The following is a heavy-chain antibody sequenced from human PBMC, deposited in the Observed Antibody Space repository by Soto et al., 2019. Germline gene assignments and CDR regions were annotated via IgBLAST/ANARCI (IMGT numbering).Heavy chain of an antibody. CDR3: ARGGYDFWSGCYTGPLNWFDP. CDR2: INHSGST. Sequence: SETLSLTCAVYGGSFSGYYWSWIRQPPGKGLEWIGEINHSGSTNYNPSLKSRVTISVDTSKNQFSLKLSSVTAADTAVYYCARGGYDFWSGCYTGPLNWFDPWGQGTLVTVSS. D-gene: IGHD3-3*01. CDR1: GGSFSGYY. J-gene: IGHJ5*02. V-gene: IGHV4-34*01.